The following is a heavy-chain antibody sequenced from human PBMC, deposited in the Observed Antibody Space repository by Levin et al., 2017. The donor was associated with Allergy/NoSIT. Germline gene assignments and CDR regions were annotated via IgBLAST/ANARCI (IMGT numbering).Heavy chain of an antibody. CDR3: AREQTTVTTFATDY. D-gene: IGHD4-17*01. CDR1: GFTFSSYA. J-gene: IGHJ4*02. V-gene: IGHV3-30-3*01. Sequence: GGSLRLSCAASGFTFSSYAMHWVRQAPGKGLEWVAVISYDGSNKYYADSVKGRFTISRDNSKNTLYLQMNSLRAEDTAVYYCAREQTTVTTFATDYWGQGTLVTVSS. CDR2: ISYDGSNK.